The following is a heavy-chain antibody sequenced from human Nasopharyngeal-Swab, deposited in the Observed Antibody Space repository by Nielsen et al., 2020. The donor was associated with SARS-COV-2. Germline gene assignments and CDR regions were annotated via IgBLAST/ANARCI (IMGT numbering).Heavy chain of an antibody. V-gene: IGHV3-30*18. CDR3: AKDRLLLTLDAFDI. J-gene: IGHJ3*02. Sequence: GASLKISCAASGFTFSFFGMHWVRQAPGKGLEWVATISYDGSDKRYVDSVKGRFTVSRDNSKNTLYVQMDSLRAEDTAVYYCAKDRLLLTLDAFDIWGQGTMVTVSS. CDR1: GFTFSFFG. D-gene: IGHD3-16*01. CDR2: ISYDGSDK.